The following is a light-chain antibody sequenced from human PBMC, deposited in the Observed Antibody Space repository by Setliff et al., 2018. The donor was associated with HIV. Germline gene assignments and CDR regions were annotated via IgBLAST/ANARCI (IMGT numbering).Light chain of an antibody. V-gene: IGLV2-14*01. CDR1: SSDVGGYSH. J-gene: IGLJ1*01. CDR3: SSYAITNTLP. Sequence: SALTQPASVSGSPGQSITISCTGTSSDVGGYSHVSWYQQHPGKAPKLIIYEVRNRPSGVSNRFSGSKSGNTASLTISGLQAEDEADYYCSSYAITNTLPFGTGTKVTV. CDR2: EVR.